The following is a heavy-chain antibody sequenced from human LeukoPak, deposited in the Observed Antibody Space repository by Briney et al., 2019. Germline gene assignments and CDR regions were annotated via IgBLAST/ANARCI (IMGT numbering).Heavy chain of an antibody. J-gene: IGHJ4*02. CDR2: ISGSGGST. Sequence: GRSLRLSCAASGFTFSSYAMSWVRQAPGKGLEWVSAISGSGGSTYYADSVKGRFTVSRDNFRNTVYLQMNSLRAEDTAVYYCAKAQDYYFDYWGQGTLVTVSS. CDR1: GFTFSSYA. CDR3: AKAQDYYFDY. V-gene: IGHV3-23*01.